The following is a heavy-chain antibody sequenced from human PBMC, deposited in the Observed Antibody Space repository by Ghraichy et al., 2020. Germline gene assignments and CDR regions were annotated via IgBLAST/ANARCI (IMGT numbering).Heavy chain of an antibody. Sequence: ASVKVSCKASGYTFTSHGISWVRQAPVQGLEWMGWISAYNGNTNYAQKLQGRVTMTPDTSTSTAYMELRSLRSDDTAVYYCARDGGVTTHPGMDVWGQGTTIT. J-gene: IGHJ6*02. CDR2: ISAYNGNT. CDR1: GYTFTSHG. V-gene: IGHV1-18*04. CDR3: ARDGGVTTHPGMDV. D-gene: IGHD4-11*01.